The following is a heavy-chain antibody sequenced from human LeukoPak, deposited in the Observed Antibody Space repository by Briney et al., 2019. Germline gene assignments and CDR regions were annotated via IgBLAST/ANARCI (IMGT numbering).Heavy chain of an antibody. J-gene: IGHJ4*02. CDR3: ARVAGGYSYGYEDY. V-gene: IGHV1-18*01. D-gene: IGHD5-18*01. CDR1: GYTFTSNG. CDR2: ISAYSGNT. Sequence: ASVKVSCKASGYTFTSNGISWVRQAPGQGLEWMGWISAYSGNTNYAQNFQGRVTMTADTAARTAYMELRSLKSDDTAVYYCARVAGGYSYGYEDYWGQGTLVTVSS.